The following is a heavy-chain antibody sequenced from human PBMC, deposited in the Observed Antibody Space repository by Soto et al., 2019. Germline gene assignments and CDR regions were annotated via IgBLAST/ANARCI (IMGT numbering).Heavy chain of an antibody. CDR2: IYYSGST. CDR3: AWISSYDILTGYLVYYYYYMDV. D-gene: IGHD3-9*01. V-gene: IGHV4-59*08. CDR1: GGSISSYY. Sequence: PSETLSLTCTVSGGSISSYYWSWIRQPPGKGLEWIGYIYYSGSTNYNPSLKSRVTISVDTSKNQFSLELSSVTAADTAVYYCAWISSYDILTGYLVYYYYYMDVWGKGTTVTVSS. J-gene: IGHJ6*03.